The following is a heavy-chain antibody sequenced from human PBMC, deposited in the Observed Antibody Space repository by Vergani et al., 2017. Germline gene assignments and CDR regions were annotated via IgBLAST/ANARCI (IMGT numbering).Heavy chain of an antibody. V-gene: IGHV5-51*01. Sequence: EKQLVQSGSETKKPGESLKISCHAFGYIFSNFWIGWVRQRPGRGLEWMGIIYPGDSEVKSNPTFRGQVIFSVDTSVNTAYLQWRSLQASDTATYFCASGGHGSENGGAFQLWGQGTNITVSS. D-gene: IGHD3-10*01. CDR3: ASGGHGSENGGAFQL. CDR1: GYIFSNFW. J-gene: IGHJ3*01. CDR2: IYPGDSEV.